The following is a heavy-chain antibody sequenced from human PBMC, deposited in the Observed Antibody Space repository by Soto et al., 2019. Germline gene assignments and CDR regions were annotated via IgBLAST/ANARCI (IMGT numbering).Heavy chain of an antibody. CDR3: ARDAKSGCSNGGGGFDY. Sequence: PGGSLRLSCAASGFTFSSYDMHWVRQAAGKGLEWVSAIDTAGDTYYPGSVKGRFTISRENAKNSLYLQMNSLRAEDTAVYYCARDAKSGCSNGGGGFDYWGQGTLVTVSS. V-gene: IGHV3-13*01. CDR1: GFTFSSYD. J-gene: IGHJ4*02. D-gene: IGHD3-16*01. CDR2: IDTAGDT.